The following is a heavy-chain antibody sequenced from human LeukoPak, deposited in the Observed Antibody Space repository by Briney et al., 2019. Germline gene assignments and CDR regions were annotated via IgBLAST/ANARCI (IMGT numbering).Heavy chain of an antibody. CDR2: IYPGDSDT. J-gene: IGHJ4*02. V-gene: IGHV5-51*01. CDR3: ARRIRSSLIFDY. D-gene: IGHD3-10*01. Sequence: GESLKISCKGSGYSFISYWIGWVRQMPGKGLEWMGIIYPGDSDTRYSPSFQGQVTISADKSSSTAYLQWNSLKASDTAMYYCARRIRSSLIFDYWGQGTLVTVSS. CDR1: GYSFISYW.